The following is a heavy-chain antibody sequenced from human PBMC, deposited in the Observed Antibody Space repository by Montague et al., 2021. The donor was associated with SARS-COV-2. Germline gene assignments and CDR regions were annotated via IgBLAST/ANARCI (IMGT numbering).Heavy chain of an antibody. J-gene: IGHJ3*01. V-gene: IGHV4-34*01. D-gene: IGHD3-3*01. CDR1: GGSFTGYY. CDR3: ARAQVTIFGVLIMLPAAGAVDV. CDR2: INHSASS. Sequence: SETLSLTCAVYGGSFTGYYWTWIRQPPGKGLVWIGEINHSASSNYNPSLESRVTMSLDTSKNQFSLRLNSVIAADTAVYYCARAQVTIFGVLIMLPAAGAVDVWGQGTTVTVSS.